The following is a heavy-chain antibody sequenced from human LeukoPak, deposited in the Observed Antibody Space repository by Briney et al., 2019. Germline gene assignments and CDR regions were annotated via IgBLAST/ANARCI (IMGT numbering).Heavy chain of an antibody. CDR1: GYTFTSNY. CDR2: ISAYDGSR. J-gene: IGHJ3*02. Sequence: ASVKVSCKAFGYTFTSNYMHWVRQAPGQGLEWMGWISAYDGSRNYAQKVQDRVTMTIDTSTSTAYMELRSLRSDDTAVCYCARDRYNSPDAFDIWGQGTMVTVSS. D-gene: IGHD3-22*01. CDR3: ARDRYNSPDAFDI. V-gene: IGHV1-18*04.